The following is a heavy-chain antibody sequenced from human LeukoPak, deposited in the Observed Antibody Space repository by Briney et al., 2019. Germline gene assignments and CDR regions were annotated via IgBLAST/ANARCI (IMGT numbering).Heavy chain of an antibody. Sequence: GGSLRLSCAASGFTFSRHAMSWVRQAPGKGLEWVSGISVSGVSTFYTDSVEGRFTISRDNSKNTLYLQMNSLRAEDTAVYYCARDYYESSGYYPWNYWGQGTLVTVSS. D-gene: IGHD3-22*01. V-gene: IGHV3-23*01. CDR3: ARDYYESSGYYPWNY. J-gene: IGHJ4*02. CDR1: GFTFSRHA. CDR2: ISVSGVST.